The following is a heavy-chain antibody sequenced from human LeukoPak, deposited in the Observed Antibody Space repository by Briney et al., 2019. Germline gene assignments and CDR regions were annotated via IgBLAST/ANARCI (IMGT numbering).Heavy chain of an antibody. CDR2: IRYDGSNK. CDR1: GFTFSSYG. D-gene: IGHD2-2*01. Sequence: GGSLRLSCAASGFTFSSYGMHWVRQAPGKGLEWVAFIRYDGSNKYYADSVKGRFTISRDNSKNTLYLQMNSLRAEDTAVYYCAKWDNVVVPAAYLFDPWGQGTLVTVSS. J-gene: IGHJ5*02. CDR3: AKWDNVVVPAAYLFDP. V-gene: IGHV3-30*02.